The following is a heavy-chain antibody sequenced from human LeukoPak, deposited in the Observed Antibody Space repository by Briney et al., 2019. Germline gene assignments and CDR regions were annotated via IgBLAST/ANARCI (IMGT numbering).Heavy chain of an antibody. CDR2: VGSGGTT. V-gene: IGHV3-23*01. Sequence: GGSLRLSCAASGFSFSSYTMNWVRQAPGKGLEWVSGVGSGGTTYYADSVKGRFTVSRDNSESTLYLQMNSLRAEDTAVYYCRPGYTSGWRFDYWGQGTLVTVSS. D-gene: IGHD6-19*01. CDR1: GFSFSSYT. CDR3: RPGYTSGWRFDY. J-gene: IGHJ4*02.